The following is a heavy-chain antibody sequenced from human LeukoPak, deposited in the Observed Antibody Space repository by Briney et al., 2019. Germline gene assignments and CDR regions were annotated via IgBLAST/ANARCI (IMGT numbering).Heavy chain of an antibody. D-gene: IGHD5-18*01. Sequence: GASVKVSCTSSGYTFTSYGLSWVRQAPAQGLEWVGWISAYNGNTNYAQKLQGRVTLTIDTSTTTAYVELRSLRSDDTAIYYCARQVDTVMALPDYWGQGTLVIVSS. CDR1: GYTFTSYG. CDR2: ISAYNGNT. J-gene: IGHJ4*02. CDR3: ARQVDTVMALPDY. V-gene: IGHV1-18*01.